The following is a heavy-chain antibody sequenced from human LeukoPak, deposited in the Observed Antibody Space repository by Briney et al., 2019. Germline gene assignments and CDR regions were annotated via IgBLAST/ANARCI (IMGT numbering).Heavy chain of an antibody. V-gene: IGHV3-9*01. CDR2: ISWNSGRI. CDR1: GFTFDDYA. Sequence: SGGSLRLSCTASGFTFDDYAMHWVRQAPGKGLEWVSGISWNSGRIGYADSVKGRFTISRDNAKNSLYLQMNSLRAEDTALYYCAKNRGAYNDGFDIWGQGAMVTVSS. CDR3: AKNRGAYNDGFDI. J-gene: IGHJ3*02. D-gene: IGHD5-24*01.